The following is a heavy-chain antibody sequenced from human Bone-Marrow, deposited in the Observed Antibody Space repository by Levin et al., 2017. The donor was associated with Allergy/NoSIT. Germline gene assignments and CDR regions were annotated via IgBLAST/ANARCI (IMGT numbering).Heavy chain of an antibody. CDR3: ARDRNSNPYYYYYYMDV. Sequence: PGGSLRLSCAASGFTFSSYGIHWVRQAPGKGLEWVAVIWYDGSKKYYTDSVKGRFTISRDNSKNTLYLQMNSLRAEDTAVYYCARDRNSNPYYYYYYMDVWGKGTTVTVSS. CDR2: IWYDGSKK. CDR1: GFTFSSYG. V-gene: IGHV3-33*01. J-gene: IGHJ6*03. D-gene: IGHD4-11*01.